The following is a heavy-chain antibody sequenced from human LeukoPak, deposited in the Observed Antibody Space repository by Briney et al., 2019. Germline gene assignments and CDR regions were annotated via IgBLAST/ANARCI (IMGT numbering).Heavy chain of an antibody. V-gene: IGHV1-69*05. Sequence: SVKVSCKASGGTFSSYAISWVRQAPGQRLEWMGRIIPIFGTANYAQKFQGRVTITTDESTSTAYMELSSLRSEDTAVYYCARDASAYYYDSSGYRFDYWGQGTLVTVSS. CDR3: ARDASAYYYDSSGYRFDY. CDR2: IIPIFGTA. J-gene: IGHJ4*02. D-gene: IGHD3-22*01. CDR1: GGTFSSYA.